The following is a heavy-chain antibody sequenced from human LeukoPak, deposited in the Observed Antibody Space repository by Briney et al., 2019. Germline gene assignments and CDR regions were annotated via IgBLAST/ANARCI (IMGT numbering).Heavy chain of an antibody. Sequence: SETLSLTCTVSGGSINSVGYYLGWIRQPPGKRLEWIGSVYYGGSTYYNPSLKSRVTMSVDTFKNQFSLKLSSVTAADTAVYYCARGSGYSGAFDYWGQGTLVTVSS. CDR2: VYYGGST. CDR3: ARGSGYSGAFDY. V-gene: IGHV4-39*07. J-gene: IGHJ4*02. CDR1: GGSINSVGYY. D-gene: IGHD5-12*01.